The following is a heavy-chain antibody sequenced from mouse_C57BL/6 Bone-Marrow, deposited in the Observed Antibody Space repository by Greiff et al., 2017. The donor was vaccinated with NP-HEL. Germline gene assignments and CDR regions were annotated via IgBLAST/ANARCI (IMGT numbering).Heavy chain of an antibody. CDR3: ARERANGDVGFAY. D-gene: IGHD4-1*01. V-gene: IGHV1-26*01. CDR1: GYTFTDYY. J-gene: IGHJ3*01. Sequence: EVQLQQSGPELVKPGASVKISCKASGYTFTDYYMNWVKQSHGKSLEWIGDINPNNGGTSYNQKFKGKATLTVDKSSSTAYMELRSLTSEDSAVYYCARERANGDVGFAYWGQGTLVTVAA. CDR2: INPNNGGT.